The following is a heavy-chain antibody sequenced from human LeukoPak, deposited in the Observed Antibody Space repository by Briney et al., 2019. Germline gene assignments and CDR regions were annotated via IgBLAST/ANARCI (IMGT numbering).Heavy chain of an antibody. Sequence: SVKVSCKASGGTLSSYAISWVRQAPGQGLEWMGGIIPIFGTANYAQKFQGRVTITTDESTSTAYMELSSLRSEDTAVYYCARDYGSSGLFDYWGQGTLVTVSS. CDR1: GGTLSSYA. D-gene: IGHD6-6*01. CDR3: ARDYGSSGLFDY. CDR2: IIPIFGTA. J-gene: IGHJ4*02. V-gene: IGHV1-69*05.